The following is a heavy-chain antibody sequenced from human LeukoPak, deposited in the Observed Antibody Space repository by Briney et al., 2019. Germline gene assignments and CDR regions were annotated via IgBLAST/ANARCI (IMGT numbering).Heavy chain of an antibody. D-gene: IGHD6-19*01. CDR3: AREGGSGWTAAFLDL. J-gene: IGHJ5*02. CDR2: INPKSGGT. CDR1: GSTFSDAY. V-gene: IGHV1-2*02. Sequence: GASVKVSCKAFGSTFSDAYMHWVRQAPGQGLEWMGWINPKSGGTNYAQHFQGRVTMTRDTSFSTVYVDLSGPTSDDTAIYYCAREGGSGWTAAFLDLWGQGTLVTVSS.